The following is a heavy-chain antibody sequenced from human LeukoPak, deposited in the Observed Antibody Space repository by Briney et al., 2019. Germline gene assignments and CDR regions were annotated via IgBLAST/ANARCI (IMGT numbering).Heavy chain of an antibody. CDR1: GGSISSYY. V-gene: IGHV4-59*01. CDR2: IYYSGST. CDR3: AREGSYSGYFQH. Sequence: PSETLSLTCTVSGGSISSYYWSWIRQPPGKGLEWIGYIYYSGSTNYNPSLKSRVTISVDTSKNQFSLKLSSVTAADTAVYYRAREGSYSGYFQHWGQGTLVTVSS. J-gene: IGHJ1*01. D-gene: IGHD1-26*01.